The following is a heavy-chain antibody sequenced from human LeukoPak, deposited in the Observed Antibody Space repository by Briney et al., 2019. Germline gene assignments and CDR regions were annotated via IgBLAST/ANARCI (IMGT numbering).Heavy chain of an antibody. CDR3: ARFVPLRWPNTYYYYYMDV. Sequence: GASVKVSCKASGYTFTSYAMNWVRQAPGQGLEWMGWINTNTGNPTYAQGFTGRFVFSLDTSVSTAYLQISSLKAEDTAVYYCARFVPLRWPNTYYYYYMDVWGKGTTVTVSS. V-gene: IGHV7-4-1*02. CDR1: GYTFTSYA. J-gene: IGHJ6*03. D-gene: IGHD4-23*01. CDR2: INTNTGNP.